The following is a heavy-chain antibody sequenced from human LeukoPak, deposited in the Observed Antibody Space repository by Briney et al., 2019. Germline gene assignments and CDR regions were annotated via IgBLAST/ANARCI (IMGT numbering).Heavy chain of an antibody. CDR3: ARDKYYYGSGSQNWFDP. CDR1: GYTFTSYA. J-gene: IGHJ5*02. D-gene: IGHD3-10*01. Sequence: ASVKVSCKASGYTFTSYAMNWVRQAPGQGLEWMGWVNTNTGNPTYAQGFTGRFVFSLDTSVSTAYLQISSLKAEDTAVYYCARDKYYYGSGSQNWFDPWGQGTLVTVSS. CDR2: VNTNTGNP. V-gene: IGHV7-4-1*02.